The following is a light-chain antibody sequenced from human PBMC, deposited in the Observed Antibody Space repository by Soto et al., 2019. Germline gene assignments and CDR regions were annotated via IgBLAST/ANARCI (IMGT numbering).Light chain of an antibody. CDR3: QQYDNYPLT. Sequence: DIQMTQSPSSLSASVGDRVTISCRASQSVGSWLAWYQQKPGKAPKFLIYDASTLESGVPSRFSGSGSGTEFTLTISSLQPDEFATYYCQQYDNYPLTVGGGTKVDIK. CDR1: QSVGSW. CDR2: DAS. J-gene: IGKJ4*01. V-gene: IGKV1-5*01.